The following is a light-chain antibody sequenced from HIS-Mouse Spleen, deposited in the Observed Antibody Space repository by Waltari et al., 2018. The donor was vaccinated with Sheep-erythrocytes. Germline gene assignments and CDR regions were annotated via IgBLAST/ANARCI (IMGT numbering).Light chain of an antibody. CDR1: SSDVGGYNY. Sequence: QSALTQPRSVSGSPGQSVTISCTGTSSDVGGYNYVSWYQQHPGKAPNLMIYDVSKRPSGVPDCFSGSKSGNTASLTISGLQAEDEADYYCCSYAGSYNHVFATGTKVTVL. V-gene: IGLV2-11*01. CDR2: DVS. J-gene: IGLJ1*01. CDR3: CSYAGSYNHV.